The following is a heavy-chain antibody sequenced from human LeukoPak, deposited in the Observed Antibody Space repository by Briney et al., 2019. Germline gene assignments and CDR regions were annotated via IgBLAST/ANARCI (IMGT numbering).Heavy chain of an antibody. D-gene: IGHD6-13*01. CDR3: ARDGGSSNWPYYYYYYMDV. Sequence: SETLSLTCTVSGDSISSSNCYWGWIRQPPGKGLEWIGSIYFSGGTYYNPSLKSRVSISVDTSKNQFSLKLSSVTAADTAVYYCARDGGSSNWPYYYYYYMDVWGKGTTVTVSS. CDR2: IYFSGGT. V-gene: IGHV4-39*07. J-gene: IGHJ6*03. CDR1: GDSISSSNCY.